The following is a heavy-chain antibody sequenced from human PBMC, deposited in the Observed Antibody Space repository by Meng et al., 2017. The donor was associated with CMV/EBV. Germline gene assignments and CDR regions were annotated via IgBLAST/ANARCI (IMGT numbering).Heavy chain of an antibody. V-gene: IGHV3-66*02. D-gene: IGHD3-3*01. CDR1: GFTVSSNY. J-gene: IGHJ3*02. CDR2: IYSGGST. Sequence: GGSLRLSCAASGFTVSSNYMSWVRQAPGKGLEWVSVIYSGGSTYYADSVKGRFTISRDKSKNTLYLQMNSLRAEDTAVYYCASRSVRITIFGVAHDAFDIWGQGTMVTVSS. CDR3: ASRSVRITIFGVAHDAFDI.